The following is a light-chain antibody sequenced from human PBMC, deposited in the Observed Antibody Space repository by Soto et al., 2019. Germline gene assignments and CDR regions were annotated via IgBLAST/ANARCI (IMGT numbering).Light chain of an antibody. Sequence: DIQMTQSPSSLSVSVGDRVTITCRASQSIGGFLNWYQQKLGKAPKLLIYAASSLQSGVPSRFSGRGSGTDFTLTISSXQPEDFATYYCQQSYSTPLTFGGGTKVDTK. V-gene: IGKV1-39*01. CDR1: QSIGGF. CDR3: QQSYSTPLT. CDR2: AAS. J-gene: IGKJ4*01.